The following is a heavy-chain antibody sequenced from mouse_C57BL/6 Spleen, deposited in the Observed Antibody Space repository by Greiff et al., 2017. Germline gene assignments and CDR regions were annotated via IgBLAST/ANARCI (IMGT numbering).Heavy chain of an antibody. D-gene: IGHD1-1*01. CDR3: ARRGVVAPYYAMDY. Sequence: VKLMESGPELVKPGASVKISCKASGYAFSSSWMNWVKQRPGKGLEWIGRIYPGDGDTNYNGKFKGKATLTADKSSSTAYMQLSSLTSEDSAVYFCARRGVVAPYYAMDYWGQGTSVTVSS. V-gene: IGHV1-82*01. CDR2: IYPGDGDT. J-gene: IGHJ4*01. CDR1: GYAFSSSW.